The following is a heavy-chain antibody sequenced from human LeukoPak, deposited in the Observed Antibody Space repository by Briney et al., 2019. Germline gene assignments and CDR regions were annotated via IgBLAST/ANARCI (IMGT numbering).Heavy chain of an antibody. D-gene: IGHD6-6*01. CDR3: ARPQTSSSSTASLGY. J-gene: IGHJ4*02. Sequence: GGSLRLSCAASGFPFSNYYMSWIRQAPGKGLEWISYIGSSGYTIYYADSVKGRSTISRDNAKNSLYLQMDSLRAEDTAIYYCARPQTSSSSTASLGYWGQGTLVTVSS. CDR2: IGSSGYTI. V-gene: IGHV3-11*01. CDR1: GFPFSNYY.